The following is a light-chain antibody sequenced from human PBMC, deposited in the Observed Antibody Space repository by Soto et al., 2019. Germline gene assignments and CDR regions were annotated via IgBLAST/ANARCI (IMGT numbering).Light chain of an antibody. Sequence: SYELTQPPSVSVAPGQTAKITCGGNNIGGKNVHWYQQKPGQAPVLVVYDDGDRPSGIPERFSGSNSGNTATLTISRVEAGDEAAYYCQVWDSSSDDVVFGGGTKLTVL. V-gene: IGLV3-21*02. J-gene: IGLJ2*01. CDR2: DDG. CDR3: QVWDSSSDDVV. CDR1: NIGGKN.